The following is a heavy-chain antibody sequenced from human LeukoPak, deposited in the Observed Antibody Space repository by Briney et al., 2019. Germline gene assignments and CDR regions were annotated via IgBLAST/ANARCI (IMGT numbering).Heavy chain of an antibody. V-gene: IGHV1-2*02. D-gene: IGHD2-2*01. CDR3: ARKGYCSSTSCRSSNRFDP. CDR1: GYTFTGYY. J-gene: IGHJ5*02. CDR2: INPNSGGT. Sequence: ASVKVSCKASGYTFTGYYMHWVRQAPGQGLEWMGWINPNSGGTNSAQKFQGRVTMTRDTSISTAYMELSRLRSDDTAVYYCARKGYCSSTSCRSSNRFDPWGQGTLVTVSS.